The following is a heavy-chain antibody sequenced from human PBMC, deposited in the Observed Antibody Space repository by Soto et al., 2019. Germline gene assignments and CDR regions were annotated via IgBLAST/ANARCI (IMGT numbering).Heavy chain of an antibody. CDR2: IHYSGGT. CDR1: GGSISGYS. Sequence: SETLSLTCAVSGGSISGYSLSWIRQPPGKGLEWIGNIHYSGGTNYNPSLKGRVTISLDTSNNQLSLQLNSVTPDDTAVYYCARLIGNSWLDSWGQGTLVTVSS. V-gene: IGHV4-59*08. J-gene: IGHJ5*01. CDR3: ARLIGNSWLDS.